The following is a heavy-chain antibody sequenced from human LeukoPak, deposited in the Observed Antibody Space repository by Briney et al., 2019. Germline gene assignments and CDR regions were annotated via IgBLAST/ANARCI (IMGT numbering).Heavy chain of an antibody. CDR3: ARGSRGWPVDN. CDR2: IYYSGST. CDR1: GGSISSDDHY. J-gene: IGHJ4*02. Sequence: SQTLSLTCTVSGGSISSDDHYWSWIRQRPGKGLEWVAYIYYSGSTYYNPSLKSRVTISVGTSKNQFSLKLSSVTAADTAGYYWARGSRGWPVDNGGQETRFTVSS. D-gene: IGHD6-19*01. V-gene: IGHV4-31*03.